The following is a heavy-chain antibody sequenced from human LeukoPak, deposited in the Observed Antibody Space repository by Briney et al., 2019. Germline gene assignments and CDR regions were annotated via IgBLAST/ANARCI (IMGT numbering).Heavy chain of an antibody. Sequence: PGGSLRLSCAASGFTFSSYSMNWVRQAPGKGLEWVSSISSSSYIYYADSVKGRFTISRDNAKNSLYLQMNSLRAEDTAVYYCAREKRVAAALSYWGQGTLVTVSS. CDR3: AREKRVAAALSY. J-gene: IGHJ4*02. CDR1: GFTFSSYS. V-gene: IGHV3-21*01. CDR2: ISSSSYI. D-gene: IGHD6-13*01.